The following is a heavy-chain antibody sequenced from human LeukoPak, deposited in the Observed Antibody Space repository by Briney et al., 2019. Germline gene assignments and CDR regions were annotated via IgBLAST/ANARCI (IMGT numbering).Heavy chain of an antibody. J-gene: IGHJ6*02. V-gene: IGHV1-2*02. Sequence: ASVNVSCKASGYTFTGYYMHWVRQAPGQGLEWMGWINPNSGGTNYAQKFQGRVTMTRDTSISTAYMELSRLRSDDTAVYYCAGWFGELSFHYYYYYGMDVWGQGTTVTVSS. CDR1: GYTFTGYY. CDR2: INPNSGGT. CDR3: AGWFGELSFHYYYYYGMDV. D-gene: IGHD3-10*01.